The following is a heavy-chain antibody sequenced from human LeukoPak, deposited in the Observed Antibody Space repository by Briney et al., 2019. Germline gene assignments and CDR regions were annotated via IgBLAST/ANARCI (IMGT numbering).Heavy chain of an antibody. D-gene: IGHD2-2*02. CDR1: GYTFTSYG. J-gene: IGHJ3*02. CDR2: ISAYNGNT. Sequence: GASVKVSCKASGYTFTSYGISWVRQAPGQGLEWMGWISAYNGNTNYAQKLQGRVTMTTDTSTSTAYMELSSLRSEDTAVYYCAKAGYCSSTSCYIDAFDIWGQGTMVTVSS. CDR3: AKAGYCSSTSCYIDAFDI. V-gene: IGHV1-18*01.